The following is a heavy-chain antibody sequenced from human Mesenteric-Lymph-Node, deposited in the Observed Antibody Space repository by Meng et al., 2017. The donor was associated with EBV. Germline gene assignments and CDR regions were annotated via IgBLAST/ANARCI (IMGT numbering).Heavy chain of an antibody. D-gene: IGHD2-2*02. V-gene: IGHV4-30-4*01. CDR3: ARVNGDCFSTICYKGWFDP. CDR2: IYYSGRT. J-gene: IGHJ5*02. Sequence: QGRLQEPGPGLGNPSPTLSLTCTVSGGSVSSGNNYWIWIRQPAGKGLEWIGYIYYSGRTYYNPSLESRVTMSVDTSKNQFSLNLNSVTAADTAVYYCARVNGDCFSTICYKGWFDPWGQGTLVTVSS. CDR1: GGSVSSGNNY.